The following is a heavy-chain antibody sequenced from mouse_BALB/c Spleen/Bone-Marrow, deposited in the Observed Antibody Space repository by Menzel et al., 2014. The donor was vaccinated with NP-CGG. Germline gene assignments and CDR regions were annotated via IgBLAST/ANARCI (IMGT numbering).Heavy chain of an antibody. CDR1: GYAFSAYW. CDR3: TRSTATFDY. V-gene: IGHV1-80*01. J-gene: IGHJ2*01. Sequence: QVQLQQSGAELVRPGSSVKISCKASGYAFSAYWMNWVKQRPGQGLEWIEQIYPGDGDTNYNGKFKGKATLTADKSSSTAYMQLSSLTSEDSAVYFCTRSTATFDYWGQGTTLTVSS. CDR2: IYPGDGDT. D-gene: IGHD1-2*01.